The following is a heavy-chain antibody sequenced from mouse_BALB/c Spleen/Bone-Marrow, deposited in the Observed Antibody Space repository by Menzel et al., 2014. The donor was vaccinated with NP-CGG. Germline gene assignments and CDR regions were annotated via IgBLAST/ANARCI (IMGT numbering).Heavy chain of an antibody. CDR1: GFTFTDYY. CDR2: IRNKAYSYTT. Sequence: EVKLMESGGGLVQPGGSLRLSCATSGFTFTDYYMNWVRQPPGKALEWLGFIRNKAYSYTTEYSASVKGRFTISRDSSQSILYLQMNTLRAEDSATYYCARDMGGLLFDYWGQGTTLTVSS. D-gene: IGHD2-3*01. CDR3: ARDMGGLLFDY. V-gene: IGHV7-3*02. J-gene: IGHJ2*01.